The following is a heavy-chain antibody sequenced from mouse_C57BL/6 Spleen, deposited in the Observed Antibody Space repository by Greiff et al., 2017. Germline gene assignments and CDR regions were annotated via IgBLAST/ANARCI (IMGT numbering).Heavy chain of an antibody. CDR1: GYTFTSYW. CDR3: ARRGSNPYFAMDG. Sequence: QVQLQQPGAELVKPGASVKLSCKASGYTFTSYWMHWVKQRPGQGLEWIGKIHPNSGSTNYNEKFKSKATLTVDKSSSTAYMQLSSLTSEDSAVYYCARRGSNPYFAMDGWGTRTSVTDAS. D-gene: IGHD2-5*01. CDR2: IHPNSGST. J-gene: IGHJ4*01. V-gene: IGHV1-64*01.